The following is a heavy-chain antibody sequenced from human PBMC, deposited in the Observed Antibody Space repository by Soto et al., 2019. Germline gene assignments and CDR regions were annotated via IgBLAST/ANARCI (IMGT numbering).Heavy chain of an antibody. D-gene: IGHD6-6*01. CDR3: ARDLARVRTGDY. CDR1: GFTFSSYA. J-gene: IGHJ4*02. Sequence: QVQLVESRGGVVQPGRSLRLSCAASGFTFSSYAMHWVRQAPGKGLEWVAVISYDGSNKYYADSVKGRFTISRDNSKNTLYLQMNSLRAEDTAVYYCARDLARVRTGDYWGQGTLVTVSS. V-gene: IGHV3-30-3*01. CDR2: ISYDGSNK.